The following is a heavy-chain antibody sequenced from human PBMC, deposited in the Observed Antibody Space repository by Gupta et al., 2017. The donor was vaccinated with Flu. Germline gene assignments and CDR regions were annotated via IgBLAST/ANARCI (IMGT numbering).Heavy chain of an antibody. CDR2: INRDGSVI. CDR3: ARDVGSGDYES. D-gene: IGHD4-17*01. J-gene: IGHJ5*02. CDR1: TLSDYW. Sequence: TLSDYWMSWVRQAPGKGPELVSNINRDGSVINYMDFVRGRFTISRDNAKNAVYFQMNSLRVDDTAVYYCARDVGSGDYESWGQGTLVTVSS. V-gene: IGHV3-7*01.